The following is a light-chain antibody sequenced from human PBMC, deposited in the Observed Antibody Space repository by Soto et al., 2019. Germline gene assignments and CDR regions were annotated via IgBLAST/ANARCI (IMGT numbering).Light chain of an antibody. CDR3: QQYNNWPPRK. CDR1: QSVSSN. J-gene: IGKJ1*01. CDR2: GAS. V-gene: IGKV3-15*01. Sequence: EIVLTQSPATLSLSPVGRATLSCRASQSVSSNLAWYQQKPGQAPRLLIYGASTRATGIPARFSGSGSGTEFTLTISSLQSEDFAVYYCQQYNNWPPRKFGQGTKGDIK.